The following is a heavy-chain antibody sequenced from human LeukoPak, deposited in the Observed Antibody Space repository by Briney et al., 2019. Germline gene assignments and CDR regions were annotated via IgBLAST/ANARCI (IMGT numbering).Heavy chain of an antibody. CDR2: IYPGDSDT. Sequence: GESLKISCKGSGYSFTSYWIGWVRQMPGKGLEWMGIIYPGDSDTRYSPSFQSQVTISADKSISTAYLQWSSLKASDTAMYYCARRQYYDILTGYSTDFDYWGQGTLVTVSS. CDR1: GYSFTSYW. CDR3: ARRQYYDILTGYSTDFDY. J-gene: IGHJ4*02. D-gene: IGHD3-9*01. V-gene: IGHV5-51*01.